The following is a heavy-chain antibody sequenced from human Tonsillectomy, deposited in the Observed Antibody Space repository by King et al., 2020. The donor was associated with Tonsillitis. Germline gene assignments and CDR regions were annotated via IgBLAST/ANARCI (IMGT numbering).Heavy chain of an antibody. J-gene: IGHJ4*02. CDR2: RRNKANSYTT. Sequence: VQLVESGGGLVQPGGSLRLSCAASGFTLSDHYMDWVRQAPGKGLEWVARRRNKANSYTTEYAASVRGRFTISRDDSESSLYLQMNSLKTDDTAVYYCARVGGGNRYDFDYWGQGSLVTVSS. V-gene: IGHV3-72*01. CDR3: ARVGGGNRYDFDY. D-gene: IGHD5-18*01. CDR1: GFTLSDHY.